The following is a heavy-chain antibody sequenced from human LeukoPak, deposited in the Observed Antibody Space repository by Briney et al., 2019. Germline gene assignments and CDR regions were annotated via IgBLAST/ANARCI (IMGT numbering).Heavy chain of an antibody. Sequence: GGSLRLSCAASGFTFSSYAMSWVRQAPGKGLEWVSAISGSGGSTYYADSVKGRFTISRDNSKNTLYLQMNSLRAEDTAVYYCVRDALNYDILTYDAFDIWGQGTMVTVSS. D-gene: IGHD3-9*01. CDR2: ISGSGGST. J-gene: IGHJ3*02. CDR3: VRDALNYDILTYDAFDI. CDR1: GFTFSSYA. V-gene: IGHV3-23*01.